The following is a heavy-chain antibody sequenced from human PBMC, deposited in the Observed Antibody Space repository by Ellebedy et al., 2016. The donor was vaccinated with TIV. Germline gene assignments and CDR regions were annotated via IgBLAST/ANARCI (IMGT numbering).Heavy chain of an antibody. J-gene: IGHJ4*02. D-gene: IGHD5-12*01. CDR2: ISYDGSNK. Sequence: GESLKISCASSGFTFSSYAMHWVRQAPGKGLEWVAVISYDGSNKYYADSVKCRFTISRDNSKNTLYLQMNSLRAEDTAVYYCARGNSGYDAVYLDYWGQGTLVTVSS. CDR1: GFTFSSYA. V-gene: IGHV3-30-3*01. CDR3: ARGNSGYDAVYLDY.